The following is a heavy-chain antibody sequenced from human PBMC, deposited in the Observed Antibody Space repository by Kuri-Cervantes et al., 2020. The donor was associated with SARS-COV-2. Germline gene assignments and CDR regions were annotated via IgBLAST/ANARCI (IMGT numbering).Heavy chain of an antibody. Sequence: ASVKVSCKASGYIFTVYYVHWVRQAPGQGLEWMGMINPSGGSTTYGQKFQGRVTMTRDTSTSTVFMQLSSLRSEDTALYYCARDSLSRRKSSDYMDVWGNGTTVTVSS. J-gene: IGHJ6*03. CDR1: GYIFTVYY. CDR2: INPSGGST. CDR3: ARDSLSRRKSSDYMDV. V-gene: IGHV1-46*01.